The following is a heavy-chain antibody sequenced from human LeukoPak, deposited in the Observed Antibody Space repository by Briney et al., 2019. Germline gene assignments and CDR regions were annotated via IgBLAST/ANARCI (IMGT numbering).Heavy chain of an antibody. Sequence: GGSLRLSCAASGFTFSSYAMSWVRQAPGKGLEWVSAISGSGGSTYYADSVKGRFTISRDNSKNTLYLQMNSLRAEDTAVYYCARIGRFRFLQWLPPGAFDIWGQGTMVTVSS. V-gene: IGHV3-23*01. CDR2: ISGSGGST. CDR3: ARIGRFRFLQWLPPGAFDI. J-gene: IGHJ3*02. CDR1: GFTFSSYA. D-gene: IGHD6-19*01.